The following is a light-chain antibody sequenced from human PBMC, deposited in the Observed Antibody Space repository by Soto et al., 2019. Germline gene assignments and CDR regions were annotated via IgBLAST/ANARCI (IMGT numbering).Light chain of an antibody. CDR1: QSSSSW. CDR3: HSAWT. V-gene: IGKV1-5*01. J-gene: IGKJ1*01. Sequence: DIQMTQSPSTLSASVGDRVTITCRASQSSSSWLAWYQQKPGKAPKLLIYDASSLESGVPSRFSGSGSGTEFTLTISSLQPDDFATYYCHSAWTFGQGTKVEIK. CDR2: DAS.